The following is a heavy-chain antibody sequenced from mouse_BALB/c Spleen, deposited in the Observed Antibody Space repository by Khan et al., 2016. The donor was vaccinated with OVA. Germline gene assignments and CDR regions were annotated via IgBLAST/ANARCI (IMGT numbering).Heavy chain of an antibody. CDR2: MFPGDGST. CDR1: GYTFTSYD. Sequence: QVQLQQSGAELVKPGASVKLSCKASGYTFTSYDINWVRQRPEQGLEWIGWMFPGDGSTKYNENFKGKATLTTDKSSSTAYMQLSRLTSEDSGAXCCARRVDGGFAYWGQGTLVTVSA. J-gene: IGHJ3*01. D-gene: IGHD1-3*01. V-gene: IGHV1-85*01. CDR3: ARRVDGGFAY.